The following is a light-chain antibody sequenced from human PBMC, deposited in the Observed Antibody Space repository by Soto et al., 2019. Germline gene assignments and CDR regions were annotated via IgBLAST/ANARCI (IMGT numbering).Light chain of an antibody. CDR1: QSISSW. CDR3: QQYNSYPGT. Sequence: DIQMTQSPSTLSASVGDRVTITCRASQSISSWVAWYQQKPGKAPKLLIYKASSLESGVPSRFSGSGSGTEFTLTISSLQPDDFATYYCQQYNSYPGTFGKGTNLEIK. J-gene: IGKJ2*01. CDR2: KAS. V-gene: IGKV1-5*03.